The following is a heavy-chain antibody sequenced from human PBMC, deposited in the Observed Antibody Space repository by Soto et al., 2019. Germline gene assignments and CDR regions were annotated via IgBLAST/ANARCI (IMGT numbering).Heavy chain of an antibody. J-gene: IGHJ4*02. V-gene: IGHV3-74*01. D-gene: IGHD1-1*01. CDR1: GFTFSAYW. CDR2: ISDDGSTA. CDR3: ARGPRVSSTGTGAN. Sequence: GGSLRLSCAVSGFTFSAYWMHWVRQVPGKGLTWVSRISDDGSTATYADSVKGRFIISRDNAKNSLYLEMNTLRADDSGLYYCARGPRVSSTGTGANWGRGTLVTVSS.